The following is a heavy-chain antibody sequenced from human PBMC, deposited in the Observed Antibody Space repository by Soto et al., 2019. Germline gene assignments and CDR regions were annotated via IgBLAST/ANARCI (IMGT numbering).Heavy chain of an antibody. CDR3: ASGDSSKPRGGLAY. CDR2: ISTYNGNS. J-gene: IGHJ4*02. V-gene: IGHV1-18*01. CDR1: GYSFITYG. Sequence: QVQLVQSGGEVKKPGASVKVSCKGSGYSFITYGISWVRQAPGEGLEWMGWISTYNGNSNYAQKLQGRITVTTDTSTNTAYMELRSLRSDDTAVYYCASGDSSKPRGGLAYWGQGTLVTVSS. D-gene: IGHD6-13*01.